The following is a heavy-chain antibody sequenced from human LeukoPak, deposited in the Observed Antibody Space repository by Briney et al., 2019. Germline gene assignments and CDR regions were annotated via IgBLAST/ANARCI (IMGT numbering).Heavy chain of an antibody. CDR1: GYTFTGYY. CDR2: INPNSGGT. Sequence: GASVKVSCKASGYTFTGYYMHWVRQAPGQGLEWMGWINPNSGGTNYAQKFQGRVTMTRDTSISTAYMELSRLRSDDTAVYYCARDNWSQGGLYDSSVDWGQGTLVTVSS. J-gene: IGHJ4*02. CDR3: ARDNWSQGGLYDSSVD. V-gene: IGHV1-2*02. D-gene: IGHD3-22*01.